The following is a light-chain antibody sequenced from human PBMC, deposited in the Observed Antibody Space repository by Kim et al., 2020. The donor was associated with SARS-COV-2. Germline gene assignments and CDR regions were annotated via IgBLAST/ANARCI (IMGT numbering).Light chain of an antibody. J-gene: IGLJ2*01. V-gene: IGLV2-14*03. Sequence: GQSLPISCTGTSSDVGGYNYVSWYLQHPGKAPKLMIYDVSNRPSGVSNRFSGSKSGNTASLTISGLQAEDEADYYCSSYTSSSTLVFGGGTKVTVL. CDR3: SSYTSSSTLV. CDR1: SSDVGGYNY. CDR2: DVS.